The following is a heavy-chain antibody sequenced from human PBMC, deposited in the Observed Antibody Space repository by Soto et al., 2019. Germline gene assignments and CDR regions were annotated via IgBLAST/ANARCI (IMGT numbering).Heavy chain of an antibody. CDR1: GYTFTSYY. CDR3: ARSLTEGYCTITGCYTRPLYGMDV. J-gene: IGHJ6*02. Sequence: GASVKVSCKASGYTFTSYYIHWLRHAPGQGLEWMGWINPNSGGTNYAQKFQGRVTVTRDTPTSTAYMELSRLTSDDTAVYYCARSLTEGYCTITGCYTRPLYGMDVWGQGTPVTVSS. D-gene: IGHD2-2*02. V-gene: IGHV1-2*02. CDR2: INPNSGGT.